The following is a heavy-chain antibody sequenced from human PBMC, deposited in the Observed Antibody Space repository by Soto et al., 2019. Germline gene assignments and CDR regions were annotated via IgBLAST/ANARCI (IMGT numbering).Heavy chain of an antibody. CDR3: ARVYYDILTGFDP. J-gene: IGHJ5*02. D-gene: IGHD3-9*01. CDR1: GGSISSYY. Sequence: SETLSLTCTVSGGSISSYYWSWIRQPPGKGLEWIGYIYYSGSTNYNPSLKSRVTISVDTSKNQFSLKLSSVTAADTAVYYCARVYYDILTGFDPWGQGTLVTVSS. V-gene: IGHV4-59*01. CDR2: IYYSGST.